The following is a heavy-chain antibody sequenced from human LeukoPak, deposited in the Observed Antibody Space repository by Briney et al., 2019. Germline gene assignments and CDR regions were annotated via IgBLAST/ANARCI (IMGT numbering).Heavy chain of an antibody. CDR3: ARDSGYSGSYSPLLGYYYYYMDV. CDR1: GFSFSSYA. CDR2: MSSSDDGR. V-gene: IGHV3-23*01. D-gene: IGHD1-26*01. Sequence: PGGSLRLSCATSGFSFSSYAMSWVRQAPGKGLEWVSAMSSSDDGRYYAASVRGRFTISRDTSRSTLYLQMNSLRAEDTAVYYCARDSGYSGSYSPLLGYYYYYMDVWGKGTTVTVSS. J-gene: IGHJ6*03.